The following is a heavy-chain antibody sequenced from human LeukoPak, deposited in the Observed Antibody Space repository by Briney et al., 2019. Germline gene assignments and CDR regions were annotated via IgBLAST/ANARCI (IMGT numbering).Heavy chain of an antibody. CDR2: IKSKTDGGTT. Sequence: GGSLRLSCAASGFTFSNAWMSWVRQAPGKGLEWVGRIKSKTDGGTTDYAAPVKGRFTISRDDSKNTLYLQMNSLRAEDTAVYYCAKGYSTMAVFDYWGQGTLVTVSS. D-gene: IGHD6-13*01. J-gene: IGHJ4*02. CDR3: AKGYSTMAVFDY. CDR1: GFTFSNAW. V-gene: IGHV3-15*01.